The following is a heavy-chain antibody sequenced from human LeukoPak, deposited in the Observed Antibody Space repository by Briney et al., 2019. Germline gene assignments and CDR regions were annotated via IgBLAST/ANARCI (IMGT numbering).Heavy chain of an antibody. V-gene: IGHV3-49*03. CDR1: GFTFGNYA. D-gene: IGHD3-22*01. CDR2: IRSKTYRGTT. J-gene: IGHJ4*02. CDR3: ARANSFDSSGYYFDY. Sequence: GGSLRLSCTASGFTFGNYALSWFRQAPGKGLEWVAFIRSKTYRGTTEYAASVKGRFTISRDDSKSIAYLQMNSLKTEDTAVYYCARANSFDSSGYYFDYWGQGTLVTVSS.